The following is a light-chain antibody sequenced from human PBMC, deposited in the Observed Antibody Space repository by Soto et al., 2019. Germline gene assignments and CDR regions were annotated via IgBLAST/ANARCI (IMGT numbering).Light chain of an antibody. CDR2: DAS. J-gene: IGKJ2*01. CDR3: QQHASWPVYT. CDR1: QSVGIY. V-gene: IGKV3-11*01. Sequence: EIVLTQSPATLSLSPGERATLSCRASQSVGIYLAWYQQKPGQAPRLLIYDASHRATGIPARFSGSGSGTDFTLTISNLEPEDFAVYYCQQHASWPVYTFAGGTKVEIK.